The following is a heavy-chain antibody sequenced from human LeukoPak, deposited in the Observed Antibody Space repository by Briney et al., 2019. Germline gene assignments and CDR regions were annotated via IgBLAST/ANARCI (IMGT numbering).Heavy chain of an antibody. Sequence: PSETLSLTCAVYGGSFSGYYWSWIRQPPGKGLEWIGEINHSGSTNYNPSLKSRVTISVDTSKNQFSLKLSSVTAADTAVYYCARGLTTVSSYNWFDPWGQGTLVTVSS. CDR2: INHSGST. V-gene: IGHV4-34*01. CDR3: ARGLTTVSSYNWFDP. D-gene: IGHD4-11*01. J-gene: IGHJ5*02. CDR1: GGSFSGYY.